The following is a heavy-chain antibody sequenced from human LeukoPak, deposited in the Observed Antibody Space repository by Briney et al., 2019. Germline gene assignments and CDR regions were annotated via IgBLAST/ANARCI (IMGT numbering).Heavy chain of an antibody. CDR3: ARGLCGGDCYDY. V-gene: IGHV3-21*01. Sequence: GRSLRLSCAASGFTFSDYHMNWVRQAPGKGLEWVSSISSSSNYIYYADSVKGRFTISRDNAKNSVDLQMNSLRAEDTAVYYCARGLCGGDCYDYWGQGTLVTVSS. J-gene: IGHJ4*02. CDR1: GFTFSDYH. CDR2: ISSSSNYI. D-gene: IGHD2-21*01.